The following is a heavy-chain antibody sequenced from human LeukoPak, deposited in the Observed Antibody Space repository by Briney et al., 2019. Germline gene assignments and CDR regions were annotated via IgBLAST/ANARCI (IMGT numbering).Heavy chain of an antibody. CDR3: ARAQDYYDSSGYPDY. J-gene: IGHJ4*02. V-gene: IGHV1-2*02. CDR2: INPNSGGT. CDR1: GYTFAGYY. Sequence: ASVKVSCKASGYTFAGYYMHWVRQAPGQGLEWMEWINPNSGGTNYAQKFQGRVTMTRDTSISTAYVELSRLRSDDTAVYYCARAQDYYDSSGYPDYWGQGTLVTVSS. D-gene: IGHD3-22*01.